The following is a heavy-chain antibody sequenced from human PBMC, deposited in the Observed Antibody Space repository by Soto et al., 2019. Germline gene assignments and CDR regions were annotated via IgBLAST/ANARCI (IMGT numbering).Heavy chain of an antibody. J-gene: IGHJ5*02. Sequence: GAPAKPCCKASGYTYTIYGISSVQQSPGQGLEWMGWISAYNGNTNYAQKLQGRVTMTTDTSTSTAYMELRSLRSDDTAVYYCAREASSGYDYYWFAPWGQGTLVTVSS. CDR2: ISAYNGNT. CDR1: GYTYTIYG. D-gene: IGHD5-12*01. V-gene: IGHV1-18*01. CDR3: AREASSGYDYYWFAP.